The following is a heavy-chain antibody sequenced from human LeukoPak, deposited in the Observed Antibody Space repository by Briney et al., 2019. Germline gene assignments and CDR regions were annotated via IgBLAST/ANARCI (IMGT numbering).Heavy chain of an antibody. CDR1: GYSFTSYW. D-gene: IGHD3-10*01. CDR3: ARQYYGSGRASWFDP. Sequence: GESLKISCKGSGYSFTSYWIGWVRQMPGKGLEWMGIIYPGDSDTRYSPSFQGQVTISADKSNSTAYLQWSSLKASDTAMYYCARQYYGSGRASWFDPWGQGTLVTVSS. J-gene: IGHJ5*02. CDR2: IYPGDSDT. V-gene: IGHV5-51*01.